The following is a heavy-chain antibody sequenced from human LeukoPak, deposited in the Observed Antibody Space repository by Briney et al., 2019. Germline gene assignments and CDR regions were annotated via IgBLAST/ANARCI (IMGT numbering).Heavy chain of an antibody. Sequence: GGSLRLSCAASGFTFSRYGMNWVRQAPGKGLEWVSGISGSGGTTYYADSVKGRFTISRDNSKNSLSLQVSSLRAEDTAVYYCAKTNGYYSDWGQGTLVTVSS. CDR3: AKTNGYYSD. CDR1: GFTFSRYG. D-gene: IGHD3-22*01. V-gene: IGHV3-23*01. CDR2: ISGSGGTT. J-gene: IGHJ4*02.